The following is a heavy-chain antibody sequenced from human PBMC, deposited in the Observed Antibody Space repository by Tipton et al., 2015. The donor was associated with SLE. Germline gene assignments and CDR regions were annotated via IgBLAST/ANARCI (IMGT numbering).Heavy chain of an antibody. CDR3: TRDKYTSSWGDFDY. J-gene: IGHJ4*02. CDR1: GVSFGDYA. V-gene: IGHV3-49*04. Sequence: SLRLSCTTSGVSFGDYAMSWVRQAPGKGLEWIGFIRSNSYGGTTEYAASVKGRFTISRDDSKSIAYLQMNSLKSEDIAVYYCTRDKYTSSWGDFDYWGQGTLVTVSS. CDR2: IRSNSYGGTT. D-gene: IGHD6-13*01.